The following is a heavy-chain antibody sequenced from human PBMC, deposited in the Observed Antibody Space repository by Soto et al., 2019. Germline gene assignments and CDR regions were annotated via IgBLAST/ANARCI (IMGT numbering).Heavy chain of an antibody. CDR1: GFTFSSYG. CDR2: IWYDGSNK. CDR3: ARASEMVVALCQH. D-gene: IGHD2-15*01. Sequence: QVQLVESGGGVVQPGRSLRLSCAASGFTFSSYGMHWVRQAPGKGLEWVAGIWYDGSNKYYADSVKGRFTISRDNSKNTLYLQMNSLRADDTAVYYCARASEMVVALCQHWGQGTLVTVSS. V-gene: IGHV3-33*01. J-gene: IGHJ1*01.